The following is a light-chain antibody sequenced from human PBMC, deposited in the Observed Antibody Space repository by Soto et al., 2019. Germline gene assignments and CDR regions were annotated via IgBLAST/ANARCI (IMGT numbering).Light chain of an antibody. CDR1: QSVRSN. J-gene: IGKJ1*01. CDR3: QQYNNWPWT. Sequence: EIVMTQSPATLSVSPGERATLSCRASQSVRSNLAWHQQKPGQAPRLLIYGASTRATGIPARFSGSGSGTECTVNINSLQSEDVAVYYCQQYNNWPWTVGQGTKVEIK. CDR2: GAS. V-gene: IGKV3-15*01.